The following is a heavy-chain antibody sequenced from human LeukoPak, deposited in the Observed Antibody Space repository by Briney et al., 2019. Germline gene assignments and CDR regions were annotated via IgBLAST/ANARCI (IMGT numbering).Heavy chain of an antibody. D-gene: IGHD6-19*01. CDR1: GGTFSSYA. V-gene: IGHV1-69*05. J-gene: IGHJ4*02. Sequence: SVKVSCTASGGTFSSYAISWVRQAPGQGLEWMGGIIPFFGTANYAQKFQGRVTITTDESTSTAYMELGSLRSEDTAVYYCARGAVAVPLAFDYWGQGTLVTVSS. CDR3: ARGAVAVPLAFDY. CDR2: IIPFFGTA.